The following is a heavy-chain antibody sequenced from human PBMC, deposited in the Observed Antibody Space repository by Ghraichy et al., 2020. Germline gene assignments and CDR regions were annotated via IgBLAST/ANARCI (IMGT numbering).Heavy chain of an antibody. D-gene: IGHD5-24*01. CDR3: ARRGLFVEMATMGASYAFDI. J-gene: IGHJ3*02. CDR2: IYTSGST. Sequence: SETLSLTCTVSGGSISSYYWSWIRQPPGKGLEWIGYIYTSGSTNYNPSLKSRVTISVDTSKNQFSLKLSSVTAADTAVYYCARRGLFVEMATMGASYAFDIWGQGTMVTVSS. V-gene: IGHV4-4*09. CDR1: GGSISSYY.